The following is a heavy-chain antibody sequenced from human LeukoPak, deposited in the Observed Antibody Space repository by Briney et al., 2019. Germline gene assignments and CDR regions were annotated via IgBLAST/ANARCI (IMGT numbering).Heavy chain of an antibody. CDR3: ATDDPMVRGPPRYYYYYMDV. V-gene: IGHV1-69-2*01. Sequence: ASVKIPCKVSGYTFTDYYMHWVPQAPGKGLEWMGLVDPEDGETIYAEKFQGRVTITADTSTDTAYMELSSLRSEDTAVYYCATDDPMVRGPPRYYYYYMDVWGKGTTVTVSS. J-gene: IGHJ6*03. CDR2: VDPEDGET. D-gene: IGHD3-10*01. CDR1: GYTFTDYY.